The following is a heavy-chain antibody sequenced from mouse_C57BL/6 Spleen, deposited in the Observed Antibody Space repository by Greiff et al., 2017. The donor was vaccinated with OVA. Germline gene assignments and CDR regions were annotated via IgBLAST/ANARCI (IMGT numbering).Heavy chain of an antibody. D-gene: IGHD4-1*01. Sequence: EVQRVESGGGLVKPGGSLKLSCAASGFTFSSYTMSWVRQTPENRLEWVATISGGGGNTYYPDSVKGRFTFSRDNAKTTLYLQMSSLRSEDTALYYCARKSWGDYFDYWGQGTTLTVSS. CDR2: ISGGGGNT. CDR1: GFTFSSYT. CDR3: ARKSWGDYFDY. V-gene: IGHV5-9*01. J-gene: IGHJ2*01.